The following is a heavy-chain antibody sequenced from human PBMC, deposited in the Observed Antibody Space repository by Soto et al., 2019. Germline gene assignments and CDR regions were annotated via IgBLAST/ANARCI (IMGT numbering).Heavy chain of an antibody. CDR3: AKDRGSSSWYSRVFGMDV. J-gene: IGHJ6*02. D-gene: IGHD6-13*01. CDR1: GFTFSSYG. V-gene: IGHV3-30*18. Sequence: GGSLRLSCAASGFTFSSYGMHWVRQAPGKGLEWVAVISYDGSNKYYADSVKGRFTISRDNSKNTLYLQMNSLRAEDTAVYYCAKDRGSSSWYSRVFGMDVWGQGTTVTVSS. CDR2: ISYDGSNK.